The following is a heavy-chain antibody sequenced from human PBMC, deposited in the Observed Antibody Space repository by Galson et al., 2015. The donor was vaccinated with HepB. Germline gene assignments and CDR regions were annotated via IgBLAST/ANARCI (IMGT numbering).Heavy chain of an antibody. CDR1: GGTFSSYA. CDR3: ATHQGSGSYYEYAFDI. D-gene: IGHD3-10*01. Sequence: SVKVSCKASGGTFSSYAISWVRQAPGQGLEWMGGIIPIFGTANYAQKFQGRVTITADESTSTAYMELSSLRSEDTAVYYCATHQGSGSYYEYAFDIWGQGTMVTVSS. CDR2: IIPIFGTA. J-gene: IGHJ3*02. V-gene: IGHV1-69*13.